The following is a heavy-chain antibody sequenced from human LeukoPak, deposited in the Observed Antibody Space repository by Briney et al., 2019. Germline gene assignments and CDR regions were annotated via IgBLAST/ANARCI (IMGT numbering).Heavy chain of an antibody. D-gene: IGHD5-18*01. Sequence: GGSLRLSCAASGFTFSSYGMHWVRQAPGKGLEWVAFIRYDGSNKYYADSVKGRFTMSRDNSKNTLYLQMNSLRAEDTAVYYCAKDSKIQLWPYYYDYWGQGTLVTVSS. V-gene: IGHV3-30*02. CDR1: GFTFSSYG. CDR3: AKDSKIQLWPYYYDY. J-gene: IGHJ4*02. CDR2: IRYDGSNK.